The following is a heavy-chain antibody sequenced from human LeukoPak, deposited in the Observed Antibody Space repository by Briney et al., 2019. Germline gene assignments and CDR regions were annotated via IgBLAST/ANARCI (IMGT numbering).Heavy chain of an antibody. D-gene: IGHD6-13*01. CDR1: GFTFSSYG. Sequence: PGRSLRLSCAASGFTFSSYGMHWVRQAPGKGLEWVAVIAYDGSQKYYADSVKGRFTISRDNSKNTLYLQINSLRTEDTAVYYCAKEIAERYTSSWPFDYWGQGTLVTVSS. J-gene: IGHJ4*02. CDR3: AKEIAERYTSSWPFDY. CDR2: IAYDGSQK. V-gene: IGHV3-30*18.